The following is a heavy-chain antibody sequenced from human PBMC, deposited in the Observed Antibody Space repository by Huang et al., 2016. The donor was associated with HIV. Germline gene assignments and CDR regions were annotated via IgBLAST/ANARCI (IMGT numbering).Heavy chain of an antibody. V-gene: IGHV3-30*18. CDR1: GFIFSNFG. D-gene: IGHD2-15*01. Sequence: QVQLVASGGGVVQPGTSLRLSCAASGFIFSNFGMHWVRQAPGKGLEGVAVISYDGRSARYSDSVKGRFTISRDNDKNTLSLEMNRLRHDDTAVYYCAKESRWFSDFDQWGQGTLVTVSS. J-gene: IGHJ5*02. CDR2: ISYDGRSA. CDR3: AKESRWFSDFDQ.